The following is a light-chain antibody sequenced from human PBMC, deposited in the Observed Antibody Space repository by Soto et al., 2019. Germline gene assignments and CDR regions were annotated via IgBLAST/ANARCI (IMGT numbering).Light chain of an antibody. Sequence: EIVLTQSPGTLSLSPGERATLSCRASQTVSSNSLAWYLQKPGQAPRLLIYDASRRATGIPDRFSGSGSGTDFTLTISSLEPEDFAVYYCQQYGSSPRRTFGQGTKVDIK. V-gene: IGKV3-20*01. J-gene: IGKJ1*01. CDR2: DAS. CDR3: QQYGSSPRRT. CDR1: QTVSSNS.